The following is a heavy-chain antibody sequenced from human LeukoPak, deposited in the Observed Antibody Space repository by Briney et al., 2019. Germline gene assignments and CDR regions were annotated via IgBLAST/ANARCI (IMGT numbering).Heavy chain of an antibody. Sequence: PSETLSLTCAVYGGSFSRYYWTWVRQAPGKGLEWVANIKPDGSDKYYVDSVKGRFTISKDNAKNSLILQMNSLRAEDTAVYYCARANTGWFGPWGQGTLVTV. J-gene: IGHJ5*02. D-gene: IGHD2-8*02. CDR2: IKPDGSDK. CDR3: ARANTGWFGP. CDR1: GGSFSRYY. V-gene: IGHV3-7*01.